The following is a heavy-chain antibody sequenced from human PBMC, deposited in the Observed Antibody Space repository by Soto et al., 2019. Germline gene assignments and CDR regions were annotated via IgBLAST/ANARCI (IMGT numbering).Heavy chain of an antibody. V-gene: IGHV3-30-3*01. Sequence: QVQLVEFGGGVVQPGGSLRLSCAASGFTFGRYAVHWVRQAPGKGLEWVAIISYDGSNEYYADSVKGRFTISRDNSRDTLYLQMNSLRPEDTAVYYCATEVGREYRLLWGFDYWGQGTLVTVSS. CDR1: GFTFGRYA. D-gene: IGHD2-2*01. J-gene: IGHJ4*02. CDR2: ISYDGSNE. CDR3: ATEVGREYRLLWGFDY.